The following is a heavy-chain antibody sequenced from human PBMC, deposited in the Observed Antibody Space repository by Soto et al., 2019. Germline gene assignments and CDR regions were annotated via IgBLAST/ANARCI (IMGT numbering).Heavy chain of an antibody. V-gene: IGHV1-69*01. CDR2: IIPIPGTA. J-gene: IGHJ6*02. CDR1: GGTFGSYA. CDR3: ARSQGSSTSLGISDYYSYGMDV. Sequence: QVQLVQSGAEVKKPGSSVKVSCKASGGTFGSYAISWVRQAPGQGLEWMGGIIPIPGTANYAQKFQGRGSIAADESTSTAYMERSSLRSEDTAVYYCARSQGSSTSLGISDYYSYGMDVWGQGTTVTVSS. D-gene: IGHD2-2*01.